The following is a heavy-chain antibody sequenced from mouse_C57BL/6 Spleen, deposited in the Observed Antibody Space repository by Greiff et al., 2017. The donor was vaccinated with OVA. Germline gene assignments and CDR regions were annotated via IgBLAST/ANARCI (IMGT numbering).Heavy chain of an antibody. V-gene: IGHV1-61*01. CDR1: GYTFTSYW. Sequence: VQLQQSGAELVRPGSSVKLSCKASGYTFTSYWMDWVKQRPGQGLEWIGNIYPSDSETHYNPKFKDKATLTVDKSSSTAYMQLSSLTAEDSAVYYCAREDYSGSSYGYWGQGTTLTVSS. CDR3: AREDYSGSSYGY. J-gene: IGHJ2*01. D-gene: IGHD1-1*01. CDR2: IYPSDSET.